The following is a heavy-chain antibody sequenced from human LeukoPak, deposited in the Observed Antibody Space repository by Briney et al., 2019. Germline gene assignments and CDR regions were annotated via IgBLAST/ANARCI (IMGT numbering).Heavy chain of an antibody. CDR1: GGSFSGYY. CDR2: INHSGST. CDR3: ARVEHRVPLARGYQH. Sequence: SETLSLTCAVYGGSFSGYYWSWIRQPPGKGLEWIGEINHSGSTNYNPSLKSRVTISVDTSKNQFSLKLSSVTAADTVVYYCARVEHRVPLARGYQHWGQGTLVTVSS. V-gene: IGHV4-34*01. D-gene: IGHD2-15*01. J-gene: IGHJ1*01.